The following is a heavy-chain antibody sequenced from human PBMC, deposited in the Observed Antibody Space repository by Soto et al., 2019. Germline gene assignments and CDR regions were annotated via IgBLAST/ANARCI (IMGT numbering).Heavy chain of an antibody. CDR1: GGSFSGNY. CDR2: INHSGST. J-gene: IGHJ5*02. CDR3: ARGLWIAAAGNWFDP. V-gene: IGHV4-34*01. D-gene: IGHD6-13*01. Sequence: SQTLPLTCAVYGGSFSGNYWSWIRQPPGKGLEWIGEINHSGSTNYNPSLKSRVTISVDTSKNQFSLKLSSVTAADTAVYYCARGLWIAAAGNWFDPWGQGTLVTVSS.